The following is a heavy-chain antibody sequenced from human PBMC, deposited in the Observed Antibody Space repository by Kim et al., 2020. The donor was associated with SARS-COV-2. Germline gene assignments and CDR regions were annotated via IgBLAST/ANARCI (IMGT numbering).Heavy chain of an antibody. CDR3: ARVLYSSGYYQGGYYYGMDV. Sequence: GGSLRLSCAASGFTFSSYAMHWVRQAPGKGLEWVAVISYDGSNKYYADSVKGRFTISRDNSKNTLYLQMNSLRAEDTAVYYCARVLYSSGYYQGGYYYGMDVWGQGTTVTVSS. CDR1: GFTFSSYA. CDR2: ISYDGSNK. J-gene: IGHJ6*02. V-gene: IGHV3-30*04. D-gene: IGHD3-22*01.